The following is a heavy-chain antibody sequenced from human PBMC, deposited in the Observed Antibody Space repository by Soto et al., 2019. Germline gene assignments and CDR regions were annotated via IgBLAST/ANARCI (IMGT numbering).Heavy chain of an antibody. CDR1: GYTFTGYY. D-gene: IGHD3-16*01. CDR3: ASAVGSENYYYYGMDV. CDR2: INPNSGGT. V-gene: IGHV1-2*04. Sequence: QVQLGQSGAEVKKPGASVKVSCKASGYTFTGYYMHWVRQAPGQGLEWMGWINPNSGGTHYAQKFQGWVTMTRDTSSSTAYMELSRLRSDDTAVYYCASAVGSENYYYYGMDVWGQGTTVTVSS. J-gene: IGHJ6*02.